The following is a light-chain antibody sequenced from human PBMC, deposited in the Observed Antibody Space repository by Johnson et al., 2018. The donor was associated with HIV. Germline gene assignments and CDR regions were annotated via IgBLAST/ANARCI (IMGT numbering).Light chain of an antibody. CDR3: ETWDSSLSGV. CDR1: SSDIGNNY. V-gene: IGLV1-51*01. J-gene: IGLJ1*01. CDR2: DNN. Sequence: QSVLTQPPSLSAAPGQKVTISCSGSSSDIGNNYVSWYQHLPGTAPKLLIYDNNKRPSGIPDRFSGSKSDTSATLGITGLQTGDEADYYCETWDSSLSGVFGTGTKVTVL.